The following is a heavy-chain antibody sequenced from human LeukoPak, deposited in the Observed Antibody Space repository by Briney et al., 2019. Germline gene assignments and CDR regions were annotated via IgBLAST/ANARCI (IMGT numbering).Heavy chain of an antibody. CDR2: IRSKAYGGTT. CDR1: GFTFGDYA. V-gene: IGHV3-49*04. D-gene: IGHD3-10*01. CDR3: AKDGGRTFYGSGSYRRYFDL. J-gene: IGHJ2*01. Sequence: QPGRSLRLSCTASGFTFGDYAMSWVRQAPGKGLEWVGFIRSKAYGGTTEYAASVKGRFTISRDNSKNMLYLQTNSLRDEDTAVYYCAKDGGRTFYGSGSYRRYFDLWGRGTLVTVSS.